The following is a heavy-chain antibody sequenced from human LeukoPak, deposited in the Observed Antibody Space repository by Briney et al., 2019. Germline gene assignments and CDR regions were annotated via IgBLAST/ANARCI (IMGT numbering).Heavy chain of an antibody. CDR2: INQDESTK. V-gene: IGHV3-7*01. Sequence: GSLRLSCAASGFTFSSSWMTWVRQAPGKGPEWLANINQDESTKNYVDSVKGRFTISRDNAKNSLYLQMNSLRVEDTAVYYCARDFGWQQFDYWGQGTLVTVSS. CDR1: GFTFSSSW. J-gene: IGHJ4*02. CDR3: ARDFGWQQFDY. D-gene: IGHD5-24*01.